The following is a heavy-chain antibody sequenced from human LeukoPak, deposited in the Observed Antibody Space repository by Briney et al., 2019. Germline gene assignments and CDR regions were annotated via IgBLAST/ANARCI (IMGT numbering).Heavy chain of an antibody. CDR2: ISWNSGSI. V-gene: IGHV3-9*01. D-gene: IGHD6-13*01. CDR1: GLTFENYD. CDR3: AKLRSTRYSSSWYFDY. J-gene: IGHJ4*02. Sequence: PGGSLRLSCAASGLTFENYDMHWVRQVPGKGLEWVSGISWNSGSIGYADSVKGRFTISRDNAKNSLYLQMNGLRPEDTALYYCAKLRSTRYSSSWYFDYWGQGTLVTVSS.